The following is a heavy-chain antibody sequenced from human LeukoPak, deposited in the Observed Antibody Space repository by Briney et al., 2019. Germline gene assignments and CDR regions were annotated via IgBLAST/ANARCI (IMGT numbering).Heavy chain of an antibody. V-gene: IGHV3-7*01. J-gene: IGHJ6*02. CDR1: GFTFISYW. Sequence: GGSLRLSCAASGFTFISYWMSWVRQAPGKGREWVANIKQDGSEKYYVDSVKGRFTISRDNAKNSLYLQMNSLRAEDTAVYYCARDSSYYGMDVWGQGTTVTVSS. CDR3: ARDSSYYGMDV. CDR2: IKQDGSEK.